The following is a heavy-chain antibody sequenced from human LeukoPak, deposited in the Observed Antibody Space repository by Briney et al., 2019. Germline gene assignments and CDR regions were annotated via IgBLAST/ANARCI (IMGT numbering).Heavy chain of an antibody. Sequence: GGSLRLSCAAPGVTFSSYSMTWVRQAPGKGLEWVSYISSSGSTIYYADSVKGRFTISRDNAKNSLYLQMNSLRAEDTAVYYCARGPLYTSGWYEDGTIHLNYWGQGTLVTVSS. D-gene: IGHD6-19*01. CDR2: ISSSGSTI. CDR3: ARGPLYTSGWYEDGTIHLNY. J-gene: IGHJ4*02. CDR1: GVTFSSYS. V-gene: IGHV3-48*01.